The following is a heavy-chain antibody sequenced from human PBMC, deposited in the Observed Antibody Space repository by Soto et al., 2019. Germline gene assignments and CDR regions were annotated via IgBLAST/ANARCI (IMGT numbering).Heavy chain of an antibody. CDR2: IYFRGST. V-gene: IGHV4-30-4*01. J-gene: IGHJ6*02. Sequence: ASETLSLTRTVSGGSINSGDYYWSWIRQPPGKGLEYIGYIYFRGSTYYNPSLKSRVTISVDMSKNQFSLKLSSVTAADTAVYYCARESLGMTAPSRYGLDVWGQGTTVTVSS. D-gene: IGHD2-21*02. CDR3: ARESLGMTAPSRYGLDV. CDR1: GGSINSGDYY.